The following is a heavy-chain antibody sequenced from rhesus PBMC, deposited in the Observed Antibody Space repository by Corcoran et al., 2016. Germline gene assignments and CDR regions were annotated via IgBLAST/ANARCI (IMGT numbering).Heavy chain of an antibody. D-gene: IGHD1-44*02. Sequence: QLQLQESGPGLVKPSETLSVTCAVSGGSISSSYWSWIRQAPGKGLEWVGYINGSSSITHANPSLKSRVTLSVETSKNQLSLKLSSVTTADAAVYYCARGARTIDYWGQGVLVTVSS. J-gene: IGHJ4*01. V-gene: IGHV4-169*01. CDR3: ARGARTIDY. CDR2: INGSSSIT. CDR1: GGSISSSY.